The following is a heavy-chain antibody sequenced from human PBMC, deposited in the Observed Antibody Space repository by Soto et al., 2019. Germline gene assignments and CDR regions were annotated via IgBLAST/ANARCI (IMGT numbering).Heavy chain of an antibody. Sequence: KPSETLSLTCSVSGDSMNNGDYFWTWIRQTPGKGLQWIGYISYGGSTFYNPSLKTRLAMSVDTSKNQFSVRLRSVTAADTAVYYCARGGGYDSFDFWGQGIQVTVSS. CDR3: ARGGGYDSFDF. V-gene: IGHV4-30-4*01. CDR1: GDSMNNGDYF. D-gene: IGHD2-15*01. CDR2: ISYGGST. J-gene: IGHJ4*02.